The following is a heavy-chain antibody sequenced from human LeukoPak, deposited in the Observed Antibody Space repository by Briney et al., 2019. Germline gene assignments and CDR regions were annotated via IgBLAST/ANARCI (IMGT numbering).Heavy chain of an antibody. V-gene: IGHV3-7*01. CDR1: GFTFSGSA. CDR2: IKQDGSEK. Sequence: GGSLRLSCAASGFTFSGSAMHWVRQAPGKGLEWVANIKQDGSEKYYVDSVKGRFTISRDNAKNSLYLQMTSLRAEDTAVYYCARYYYYYYGMDVWGQGTTVTVSS. CDR3: ARYYYYYYGMDV. J-gene: IGHJ6*02.